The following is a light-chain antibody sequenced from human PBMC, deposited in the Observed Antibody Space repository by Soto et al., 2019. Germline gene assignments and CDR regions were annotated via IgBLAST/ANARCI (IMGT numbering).Light chain of an antibody. Sequence: DIVMTQIPLSLPVTPGEPASISCRSSQSLLHSNGNNCLDWYLQRPGQSPQLLIYLGSNRDSGGPDRFSGSGSGTDFTLKISRVEAEDVGVYYCMQALQTPRTFGQGTKREIK. J-gene: IGKJ2*01. CDR1: QSLLHSNGNNC. V-gene: IGKV2-28*01. CDR2: LGS. CDR3: MQALQTPRT.